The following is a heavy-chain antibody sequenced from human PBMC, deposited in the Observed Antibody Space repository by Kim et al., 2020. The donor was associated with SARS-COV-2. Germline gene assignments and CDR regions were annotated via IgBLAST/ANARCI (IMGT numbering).Heavy chain of an antibody. V-gene: IGHV5-51*01. CDR2: IYPDGSNT. CDR3: ARFNGRSLEVNWFDP. CDR1: GYNFLVYW. Sequence: GESLKISCKASGYNFLVYWIGWVRQMPGNALEWMGIIYPDGSNTKYSPSFQGQFTISADKSISTAYLQWSSLKASDTAMYYCARFNGRSLEVNWFDPWGQGTLVTVSS. D-gene: IGHD1-26*01. J-gene: IGHJ5*02.